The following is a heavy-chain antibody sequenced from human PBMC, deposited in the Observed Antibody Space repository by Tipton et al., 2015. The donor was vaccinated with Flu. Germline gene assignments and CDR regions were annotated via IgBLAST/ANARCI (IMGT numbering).Heavy chain of an antibody. CDR3: ARDGASRPFGN. CDR2: IKQDGSEK. CDR1: GLTFSHYW. Sequence: SLRLSCAASGLTFSHYWMSWVRQAPGKGLEWVANIKQDGSEKYYVDSVKGRFTMSRDNAKNSLYLQMNSLRVEDTAVYYCARDGASRPFGNWGQGTLVTVSS. D-gene: IGHD3-10*01. J-gene: IGHJ4*02. V-gene: IGHV3-7*01.